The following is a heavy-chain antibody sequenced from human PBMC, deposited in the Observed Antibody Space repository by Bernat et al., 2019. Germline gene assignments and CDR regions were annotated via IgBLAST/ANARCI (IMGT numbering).Heavy chain of an antibody. CDR1: GFTFSSYG. Sequence: QVQLVESGGGVVQPGRSLRLSCAASGFTFSSYGMHWVRQAPGKGLEWVAVIWYDGSNKYYADSVKGRFTISRDNSKNTLYLQMNSLSAEDTAVYSCARGPFSEVVVAAGPFDPWGQGTLVTVSS. D-gene: IGHD2-15*01. J-gene: IGHJ5*02. V-gene: IGHV3-33*01. CDR3: ARGPFSEVVVAAGPFDP. CDR2: IWYDGSNK.